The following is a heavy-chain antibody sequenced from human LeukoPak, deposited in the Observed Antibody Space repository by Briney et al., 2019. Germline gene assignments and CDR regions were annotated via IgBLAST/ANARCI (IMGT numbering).Heavy chain of an antibody. CDR3: AGRVGAYLGY. Sequence: SETLSLTCTVSGGSISSYYWSWIRQPAGQGLEWIVRIHTSGSTNYNPSLKSRVTMSVDTSKNQFSLKLSSVTAADTAVYYCAGRVGAYLGYWGQGTLVTVFS. CDR2: IHTSGST. D-gene: IGHD1-26*01. CDR1: GGSISSYY. J-gene: IGHJ4*02. V-gene: IGHV4-4*07.